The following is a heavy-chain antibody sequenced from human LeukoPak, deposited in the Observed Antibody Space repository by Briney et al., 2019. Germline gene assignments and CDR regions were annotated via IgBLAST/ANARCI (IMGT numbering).Heavy chain of an antibody. D-gene: IGHD2-15*01. V-gene: IGHV4-34*01. Sequence: SETLSLTCTVSGGSISSYYWSWIRQPPGKGLEWIGEINHSGSTNYNPSLKSRVTISVDTSKNQFSLKLSSVTAADTAVYYCARDTVVFDYWGQGTLVTVSS. CDR1: GGSISSYY. CDR2: INHSGST. J-gene: IGHJ4*02. CDR3: ARDTVVFDY.